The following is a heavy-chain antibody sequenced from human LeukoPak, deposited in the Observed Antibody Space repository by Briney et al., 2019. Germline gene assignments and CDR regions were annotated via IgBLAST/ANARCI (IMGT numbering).Heavy chain of an antibody. D-gene: IGHD5-18*01. CDR1: GFTYIDYY. CDR3: AREDAYSYGP. V-gene: IGHV3-11*01. J-gene: IGHJ5*02. CDR2: ISSSGSTI. Sequence: GGSLRLSCAASGFTYIDYYMSWIRQVPGKGMEWVSYISSSGSTIYYADSVKGRFTISRDNAKNSLYPQMTSLRAEDTAVYYCAREDAYSYGPWGQGTLVTVSS.